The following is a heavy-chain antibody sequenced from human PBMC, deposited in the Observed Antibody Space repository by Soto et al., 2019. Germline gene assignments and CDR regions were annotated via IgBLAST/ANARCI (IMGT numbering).Heavy chain of an antibody. D-gene: IGHD1-26*01. CDR1: GFTFSSYA. Sequence: EVQLLESGGGLVQPGGSLRLSCAASGFTFSSYAMSWVRQAPGKGLEWVSAISGSGGSTYYADSVKGRFTISRDNSKNTLYLQMNSLRAEDTTVYYCAREGGSYSEYYYGMDVWGQGTTVTVSS. J-gene: IGHJ6*02. V-gene: IGHV3-23*01. CDR3: AREGGSYSEYYYGMDV. CDR2: ISGSGGST.